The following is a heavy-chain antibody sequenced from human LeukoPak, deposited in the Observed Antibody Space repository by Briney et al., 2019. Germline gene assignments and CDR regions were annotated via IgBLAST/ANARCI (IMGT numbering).Heavy chain of an antibody. CDR3: ARYCSGASCYSGVHY. J-gene: IGHJ4*02. D-gene: IGHD2-15*01. CDR1: GFTFGSYM. V-gene: IGHV3-23*01. CDR2: ISSNGGST. Sequence: GGSLRLSCAASGFTFGSYMMTWVRQAPGGGLECVSTISSNGGSTFYADSVKGRFTISRDHYKNTLYLQMSSLRAEDTAVYYCARYCSGASCYSGVHYWGQGTLVPVSS.